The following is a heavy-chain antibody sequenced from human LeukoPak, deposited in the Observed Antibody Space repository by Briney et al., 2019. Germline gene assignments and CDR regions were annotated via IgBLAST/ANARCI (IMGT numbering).Heavy chain of an antibody. Sequence: SETLSLTCTVSGGSISSSSYYWGWIRQPPGKGLEWIGSIYYSGSTYYNPSLKSRVTISVDTSKNQFSLKLSSVTAADTAVYYCARDLFVAQLWLSAFDIWGQGTMVTVSS. CDR1: GGSISSSSYY. J-gene: IGHJ3*02. CDR2: IYYSGST. CDR3: ARDLFVAQLWLSAFDI. V-gene: IGHV4-39*07. D-gene: IGHD5-18*01.